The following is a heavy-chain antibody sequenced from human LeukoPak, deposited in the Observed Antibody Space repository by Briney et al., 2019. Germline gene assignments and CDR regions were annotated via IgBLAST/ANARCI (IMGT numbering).Heavy chain of an antibody. CDR2: ISSSSSYI. CDR1: GLTFSSYS. D-gene: IGHD3-22*01. V-gene: IGHV3-21*01. Sequence: PGGSLRLPCAASGLTFSSYSMNWVRQAPGKGLEWVSSISSSSSYIYYADSVKGRFTISRDNAKNSLYLQMNSLRAEDTAVYYCARVKYYYDSSGYYFDYWGQGTLVTVSS. J-gene: IGHJ4*02. CDR3: ARVKYYYDSSGYYFDY.